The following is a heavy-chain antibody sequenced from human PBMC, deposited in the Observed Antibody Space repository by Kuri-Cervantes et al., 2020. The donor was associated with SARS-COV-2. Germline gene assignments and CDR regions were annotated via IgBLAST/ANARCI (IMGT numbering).Heavy chain of an antibody. CDR1: GYTLTELS. CDR2: INPSGGSA. CDR3: AGAQEHNAQQLAGVDY. D-gene: IGHD6-13*01. Sequence: ASVKVSCKVSGYTLTELSMHWVRQAPGQGLEWMGIINPSGGSASYAQKFQGRVTMTRDTSTSTVYMELSSLRSEDTAVYYCAGAQEHNAQQLAGVDYWGQGTLVTVSS. V-gene: IGHV1-46*01. J-gene: IGHJ4*02.